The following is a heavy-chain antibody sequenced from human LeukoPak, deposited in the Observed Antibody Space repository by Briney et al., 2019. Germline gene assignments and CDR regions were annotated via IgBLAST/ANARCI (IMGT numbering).Heavy chain of an antibody. V-gene: IGHV3-15*07. D-gene: IGHD3-22*01. J-gene: IGHJ4*02. CDR1: GFTFSNAW. CDR3: TTARTRDSYYYDSTGY. Sequence: GGSLRLSCAASGFTFSNAWMNWVRQAPGKGLEWVGRVKSEIDGGTTDYAAPVKDRFSISRDDSQNTLYLQMNSLKTEDTAVYYCTTARTRDSYYYDSTGYWGQGTLVTVSS. CDR2: VKSEIDGGTT.